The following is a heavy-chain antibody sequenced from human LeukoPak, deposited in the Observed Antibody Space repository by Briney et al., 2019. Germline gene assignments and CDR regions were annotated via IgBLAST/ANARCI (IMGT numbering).Heavy chain of an antibody. V-gene: IGHV3-23*01. D-gene: IGHD6-13*01. Sequence: GGSLRLSCAASGFTFSSYGMSWVRQAPGKGLEWVSAISGSGGSTYYADSVKGRFTISRDNSKNTLYLQMNTLRADDTAVYYCAKDHGSSDWYYFDYWGQGTLVTVSS. CDR1: GFTFSSYG. J-gene: IGHJ4*02. CDR2: ISGSGGST. CDR3: AKDHGSSDWYYFDY.